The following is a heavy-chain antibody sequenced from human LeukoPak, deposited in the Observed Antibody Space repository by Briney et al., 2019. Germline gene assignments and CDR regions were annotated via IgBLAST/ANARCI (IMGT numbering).Heavy chain of an antibody. V-gene: IGHV4-34*01. D-gene: IGHD5-18*01. CDR1: GGSFSGYY. CDR3: AGGPSTAWYFDY. J-gene: IGHJ4*02. Sequence: SETLSLTCAVYGGSFSGYYWSWIRQPPGKGLEWIGEINHSGSTNYNPSLKSRVTISVDTSKNQFSLKLSSVTAADTAVYYCAGGPSTAWYFDYWGQGTLVTVSS. CDR2: INHSGST.